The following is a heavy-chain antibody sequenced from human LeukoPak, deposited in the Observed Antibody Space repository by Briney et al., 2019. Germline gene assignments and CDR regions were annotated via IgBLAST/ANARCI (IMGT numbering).Heavy chain of an antibody. J-gene: IGHJ4*02. CDR2: VRFDASNE. D-gene: IGHD5-12*01. CDR3: AKDSNSGYVSVGPNY. CDR1: GFVFSNYG. V-gene: IGHV3-30*02. Sequence: GGSLRLSCQPSGFVFSNYGMHWVRQAPGKGLEWVAFVRFDASNEYYADSVKGRFTISRDNSRNTLCLQMNSLRTDDTGVYSCAKDSNSGYVSVGPNYWGLGTLVTVSS.